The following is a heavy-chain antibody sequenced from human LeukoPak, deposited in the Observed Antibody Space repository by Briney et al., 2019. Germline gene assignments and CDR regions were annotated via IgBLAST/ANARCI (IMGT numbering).Heavy chain of an antibody. J-gene: IGHJ6*03. CDR1: GFTFSSYE. D-gene: IGHD2-2*01. CDR3: ARGGMPYYYYMDV. CDR2: ISSSGSTI. Sequence: GGSLRLSCAASGFTFSSYEMNWVRQPPGKGLEWVSYISSSGSTIYYADSVKGRFTISRDNAKNSLYLQMNSLRAEDTAIYYCARGGMPYYYYMDVWGKGTSVTVSS. V-gene: IGHV3-48*03.